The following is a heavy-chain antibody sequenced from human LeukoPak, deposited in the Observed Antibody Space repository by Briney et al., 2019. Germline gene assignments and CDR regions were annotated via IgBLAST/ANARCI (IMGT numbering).Heavy chain of an antibody. V-gene: IGHV3-30*04. J-gene: IGHJ6*03. D-gene: IGHD6-6*01. CDR1: GFIFSSYA. CDR3: ARAHLSSSSTDYMDV. CDR2: ISYDGNIK. Sequence: GRSLRLSCAASGFIFSSYALHWVRQAPGKGLEWVALISYDGNIKYYADSVKGRFTISRDNSKNTLSLQMNSLRPEDTAVYYCARAHLSSSSTDYMDVWGKGTTVTVSS.